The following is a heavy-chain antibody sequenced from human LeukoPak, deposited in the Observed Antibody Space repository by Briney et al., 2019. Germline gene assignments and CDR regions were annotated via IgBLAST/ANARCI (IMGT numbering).Heavy chain of an antibody. V-gene: IGHV1-8*01. D-gene: IGHD4-11*01. CDR3: GRAGGRTTYSTWFEP. Sequence: GASVKVSCKASGYTFTSYDINWVRQATGQGLEWMGWMNPDSGNTGYAQKFQGRVTMTRNTSISTAYMELGRLRSDDTAVDFLGRAGGRTTYSTWFEPWGQGTLVPVSS. CDR2: MNPDSGNT. J-gene: IGHJ5*02. CDR1: GYTFTSYD.